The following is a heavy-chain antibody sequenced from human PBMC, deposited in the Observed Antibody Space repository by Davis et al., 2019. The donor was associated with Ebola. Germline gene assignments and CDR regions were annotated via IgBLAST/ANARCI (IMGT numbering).Heavy chain of an antibody. CDR2: INGDGNTI. D-gene: IGHD2-2*01. CDR1: GSTFSSYW. V-gene: IGHV3-74*01. J-gene: IGHJ6*02. Sequence: GESLKISCAASGSTFSSYWMHWVRQAPGKGLVWVSRINGDGNTIGYADSVKGRFTISRENAKNSLYLQMNSLRAGDTAVYYCARDKSWDIVLVPAARSTPPQGVYYYGMDVWGQGTTVTVSS. CDR3: ARDKSWDIVLVPAARSTPPQGVYYYGMDV.